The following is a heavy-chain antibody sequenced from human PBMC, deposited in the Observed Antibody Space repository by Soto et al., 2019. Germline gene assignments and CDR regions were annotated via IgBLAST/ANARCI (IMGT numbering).Heavy chain of an antibody. CDR2: IYPADSDT. CDR1: GYSFTNYW. Sequence: GESLKISCKGSGYSFTNYWIAWLRQMPGKGLEYMGIIYPADSDTRYSPSFQGQVTISADKSINTAYLHWNTLKASDTAMYYCARLLAAGTNHDAFDIWGQGTMVTVSS. CDR3: ARLLAAGTNHDAFDI. D-gene: IGHD6-13*01. V-gene: IGHV5-51*01. J-gene: IGHJ3*02.